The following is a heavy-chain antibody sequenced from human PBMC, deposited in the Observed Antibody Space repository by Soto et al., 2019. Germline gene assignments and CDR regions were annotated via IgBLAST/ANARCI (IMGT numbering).Heavy chain of an antibody. V-gene: IGHV3-23*01. Sequence: GGSLRLSCAASGFTFSSYAMSWVRQARGKGLEWVSAIRGSGGSTYYADSVKGRFTISRDNSKNTLYLQMNSLRAEDTAVYYCAKGVSDYFDYWGQGTLVTVSS. D-gene: IGHD1-26*01. CDR2: IRGSGGST. CDR1: GFTFSSYA. J-gene: IGHJ4*02. CDR3: AKGVSDYFDY.